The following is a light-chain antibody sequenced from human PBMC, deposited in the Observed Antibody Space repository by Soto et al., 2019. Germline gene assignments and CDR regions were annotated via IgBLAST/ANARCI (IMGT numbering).Light chain of an antibody. CDR1: RSNIGAGYD. V-gene: IGLV1-40*01. CDR3: QSYDSSLSGVV. CDR2: GNS. Sequence: QSVLTQPPSVSGAPGQRVTISCTGSRSNIGAGYDVHWYQQFTGTAPKLLIYGNSNRPSGVPDRFSGSKSGTSASLAITVRQAEDEADYYCQSYDSSLSGVVFGGGTKVTVL. J-gene: IGLJ2*01.